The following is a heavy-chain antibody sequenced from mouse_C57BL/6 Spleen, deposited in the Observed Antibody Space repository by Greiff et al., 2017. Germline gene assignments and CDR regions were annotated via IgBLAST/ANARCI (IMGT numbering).Heavy chain of an antibody. CDR1: GYAFSSYW. CDR2: MYPGDGDT. V-gene: IGHV1-80*01. J-gene: IGHJ2*01. CDR3: ARGGAAQATTFDY. D-gene: IGHD3-2*02. Sequence: QVQLQQSGAELVKPGASVKISCKASGYAFSSYWMNWVKQRPGKGLEWIGQMYPGDGDTNYNGKFKGKATLTADKSTSTAYMQLSSLTSEDSAVYFCARGGAAQATTFDYWGQGTTLTVSS.